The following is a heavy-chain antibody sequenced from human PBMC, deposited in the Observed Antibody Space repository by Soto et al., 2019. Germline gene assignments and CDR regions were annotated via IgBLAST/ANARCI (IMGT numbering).Heavy chain of an antibody. CDR1: GFSFSNYG. V-gene: IGHV3-33*01. J-gene: IGHJ6*02. Sequence: HPGGSLRLSCAASGFSFSNYGMHWVRQAPGKGLEWVAVIWFDGSNKYYADSVRGRFTISRDDSKNTLYLQMNSLRAEDTAVYYCARRKLSGSPSKYSFYYGVDVWGQGTTVTVSS. CDR3: ARRKLSGSPSKYSFYYGVDV. D-gene: IGHD3-3*01. CDR2: IWFDGSNK.